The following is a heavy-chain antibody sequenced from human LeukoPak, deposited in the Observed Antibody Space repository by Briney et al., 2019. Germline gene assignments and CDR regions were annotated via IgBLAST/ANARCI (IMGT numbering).Heavy chain of an antibody. Sequence: GASVKVSCKASGYTFTSYGISRVRQAPGQGLEWMGWISAYNGNTNYAQKLQGRVTMTTDTSTSTAYMELRSLRSDDTAVYYCATGEDYYGSGSSFDYWGQGTLVTVSS. V-gene: IGHV1-18*01. D-gene: IGHD3-10*01. J-gene: IGHJ4*02. CDR3: ATGEDYYGSGSSFDY. CDR1: GYTFTSYG. CDR2: ISAYNGNT.